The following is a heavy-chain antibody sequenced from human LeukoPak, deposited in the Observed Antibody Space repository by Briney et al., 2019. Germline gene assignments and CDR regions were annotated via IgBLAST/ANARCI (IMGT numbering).Heavy chain of an antibody. CDR3: ARGLGYCSGGSCSNDY. D-gene: IGHD2-15*01. CDR2: IYGSGTT. V-gene: IGHV4-4*07. CDR1: GGSISSY. Sequence: SETLSLTCTVSGGSISSYWSWIRQPAGKGLEWIGRIYGSGTTTYNPSLKSRVSMSIDTSKNQFSLKLMSVTAADTAVYYCARGLGYCSGGSCSNDYWGQGTLVTVSS. J-gene: IGHJ4*02.